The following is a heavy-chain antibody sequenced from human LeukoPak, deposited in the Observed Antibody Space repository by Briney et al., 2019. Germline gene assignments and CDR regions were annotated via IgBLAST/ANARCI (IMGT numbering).Heavy chain of an antibody. CDR1: GGSISSGSYY. V-gene: IGHV4-61*02. Sequence: PSQTLSLTCTVSGGSISSGSYYWSWIRQPAGKGLEWIRRIYTSGSTNYNPSLKSRVTISVDTSKNQFSLKLSSVTAADTAVYYCARDYPNSSGWYPGWFDPWGQGTLVTVSS. CDR2: IYTSGST. CDR3: ARDYPNSSGWYPGWFDP. J-gene: IGHJ5*02. D-gene: IGHD6-19*01.